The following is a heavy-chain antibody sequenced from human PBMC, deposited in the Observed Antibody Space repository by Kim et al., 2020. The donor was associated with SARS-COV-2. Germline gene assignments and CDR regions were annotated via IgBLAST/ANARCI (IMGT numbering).Heavy chain of an antibody. Sequence: GGSLRLSCAASGFTFSSYEMNWVRQAPGKGLEWVSYISSSGSTIYYADSGKGRFTISSDNAKNSLYLQMNSLRAEDTAVYYCARDRPGLFVSPLLDYWGQGTLVTVSS. CDR2: ISSSGSTI. CDR3: ARDRPGLFVSPLLDY. J-gene: IGHJ4*02. CDR1: GFTFSSYE. D-gene: IGHD2-21*01. V-gene: IGHV3-48*03.